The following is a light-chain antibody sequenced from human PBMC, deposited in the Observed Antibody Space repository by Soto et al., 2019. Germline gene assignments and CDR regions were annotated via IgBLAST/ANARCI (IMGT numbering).Light chain of an antibody. J-gene: IGLJ2*01. CDR1: SSDIGAYNY. Sequence: QSALTQPASVSGSLGQSITISCTGTSSDIGAYNYVSWYQQHPGKAPKLIIYEVSYRPSGVSNRFSASKSANTASLTISGLQAEDEADYYCHSFASSNSLIFGGGTKPTVL. V-gene: IGLV2-14*01. CDR3: HSFASSNSLI. CDR2: EVS.